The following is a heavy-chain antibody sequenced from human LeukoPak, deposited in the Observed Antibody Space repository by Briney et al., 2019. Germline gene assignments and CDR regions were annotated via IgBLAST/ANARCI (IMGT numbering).Heavy chain of an antibody. CDR1: GFTFSKYP. J-gene: IGHJ4*02. Sequence: PGGSLRLSCAASGFTFSKYPMSWVRQAPGKGLEWVSAITGSTGVIFIADSVKGRFTISRDNAKNSLYLQMNSLRVEDTAVYNCAREWNGYRYVGEEYWGQGALVTVSS. CDR2: ITGSTGVI. CDR3: AREWNGYRYVGEEY. D-gene: IGHD5-24*01. V-gene: IGHV3-21*01.